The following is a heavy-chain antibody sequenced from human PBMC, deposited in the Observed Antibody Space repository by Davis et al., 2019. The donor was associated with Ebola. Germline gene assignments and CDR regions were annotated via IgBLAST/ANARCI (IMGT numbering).Heavy chain of an antibody. CDR2: ISSSSSNI. Sequence: GGSLRLSCAASGFTFSSYSMNWVRQAPGKGLEWVSYISSSSSNIYYADSVKGRFTISRDNSKNTLYLQMNSLRAEDTAVYYCARGPSTGNSFSYWGQGTLVTVSS. V-gene: IGHV3-48*01. CDR3: ARGPSTGNSFSY. J-gene: IGHJ4*02. D-gene: IGHD1-14*01. CDR1: GFTFSSYS.